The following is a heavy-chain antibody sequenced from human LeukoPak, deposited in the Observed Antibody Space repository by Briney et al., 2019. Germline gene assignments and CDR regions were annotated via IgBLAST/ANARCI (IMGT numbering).Heavy chain of an antibody. Sequence: SAKVSCKASGGTFSSYAISWVRQAPGQGLEWMGRIIPIFGTANYAQKFQGRVTITTDESTSTAYMELSSLRSEDTAVYYCAREAVAGRGPFDYWGQGTLVTVSS. CDR1: GGTFSSYA. CDR3: AREAVAGRGPFDY. CDR2: IIPIFGTA. V-gene: IGHV1-69*05. D-gene: IGHD6-19*01. J-gene: IGHJ4*02.